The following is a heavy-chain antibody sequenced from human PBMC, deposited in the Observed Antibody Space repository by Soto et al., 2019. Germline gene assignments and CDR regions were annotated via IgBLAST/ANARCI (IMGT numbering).Heavy chain of an antibody. CDR2: INHSGST. CDR1: GGSFSGYY. J-gene: IGHJ4*02. V-gene: IGHV4-34*01. CDR3: ARARSWIRFDY. D-gene: IGHD5-18*01. Sequence: QVQLQQWGAGLLKPSETLSLTCAVYGGSFSGYYWSWIRQPPGKGLEWIGEINHSGSTNYNPSLKSRVTISVDTSKNQFSLKLSSATAADTAVYYCARARSWIRFDYWGQGTLVTVSS.